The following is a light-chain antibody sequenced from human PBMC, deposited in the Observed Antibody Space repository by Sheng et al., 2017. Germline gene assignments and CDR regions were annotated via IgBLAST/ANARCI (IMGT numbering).Light chain of an antibody. Sequence: EIVLTQFPGTLSLSPGDSATLSCRASQNINGDYLAWYQQRPGQPPKLLLYGSSRRATGIPDRFSGSWSGTDFTLAISRLEPEDFAVYYCQQYGSSPRTFGQGTKVEIK. J-gene: IGKJ1*01. CDR2: GSS. CDR1: QNINGDY. CDR3: QQYGSSPRT. V-gene: IGKV3-20*01.